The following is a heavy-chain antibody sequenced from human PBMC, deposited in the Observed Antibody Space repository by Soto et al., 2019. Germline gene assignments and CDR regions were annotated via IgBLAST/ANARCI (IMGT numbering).Heavy chain of an antibody. J-gene: IGHJ5*02. V-gene: IGHV4-59*04. CDR2: IYHTGNA. CDR1: GGSISGYY. CDR3: GGNSFDRGVSTPNWFAP. D-gene: IGHD3-22*01. Sequence: KPSETLSLTCTVSGGSISGYYWSWIRQPPGKRLEWIGSIYHTGNAYYNPSLKSRVTIFVDTSKNQFSLKLTSVTAADTPLYYWGGNSFDRGVSTPNWFAPGGQGALVT.